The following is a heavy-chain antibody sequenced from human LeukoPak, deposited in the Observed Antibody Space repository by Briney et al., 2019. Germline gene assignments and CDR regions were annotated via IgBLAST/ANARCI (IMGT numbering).Heavy chain of an antibody. J-gene: IGHJ4*02. CDR3: ARTPGYSRSYRY. CDR2: INHSGST. Sequence: SETLSLTCAVDGGSFSGYYWSWIRQPPGKGLEWIGEINHSGSTNYNPSLKSRVTISVDTSKNQFSLKLTSVTAADTAVYYCARTPGYSRSYRYWGQGILVTVSS. V-gene: IGHV4-34*01. D-gene: IGHD6-6*01. CDR1: GGSFSGYY.